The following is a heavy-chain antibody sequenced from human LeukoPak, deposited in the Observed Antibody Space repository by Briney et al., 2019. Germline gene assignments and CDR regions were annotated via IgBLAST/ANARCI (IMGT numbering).Heavy chain of an antibody. CDR2: IYISGST. V-gene: IGHV4-4*07. CDR3: ARALNPLPGTYYFDY. Sequence: SETLSLTCSVSGASINSHYWPWIRQPAGEGLEWIGRIYISGSTNYSPSLKSRVTMSVDTSKNQFSLNLISVTAADTAVYYCARALNPLPGTYYFDYWGQGTLVTVSS. J-gene: IGHJ4*02. CDR1: GASINSHY. D-gene: IGHD2-15*01.